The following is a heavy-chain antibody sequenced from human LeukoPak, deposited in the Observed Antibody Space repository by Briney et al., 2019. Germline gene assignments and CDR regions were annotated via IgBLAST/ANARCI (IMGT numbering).Heavy chain of an antibody. CDR1: GGSISRGGYS. Sequence: TSETLSLTCAVSGGSISRGGYSWSWIRQPPGKGLEWIGYFYYSGSTYYNPSLKSRVTISVDTSKNQLSLKLSSVTAADTAVYYCARETDSPSWFDPWGQGTLVTVSS. D-gene: IGHD2-15*01. CDR2: FYYSGST. CDR3: ARETDSPSWFDP. V-gene: IGHV4-30-4*07. J-gene: IGHJ5*02.